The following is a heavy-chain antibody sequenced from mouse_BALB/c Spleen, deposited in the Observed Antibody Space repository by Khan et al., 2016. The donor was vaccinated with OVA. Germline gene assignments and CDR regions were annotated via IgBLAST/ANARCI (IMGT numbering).Heavy chain of an antibody. CDR3: AKGIWSYYFTLDY. D-gene: IGHD1-1*02. CDR2: IWGGGST. J-gene: IGHJ4*01. CDR1: GFSLTDYG. Sequence: QVQLKQSGPGLVAPSQSLSITCTVSGFSLTDYGVSWIRQPPGKGLEWLGVIWGGGSTYYTSVLKSRLSISKDNSKSQVFLKMISLQTDDTAIYYCAKGIWSYYFTLDYWVQGTSVTVSS. V-gene: IGHV2-6-5*01.